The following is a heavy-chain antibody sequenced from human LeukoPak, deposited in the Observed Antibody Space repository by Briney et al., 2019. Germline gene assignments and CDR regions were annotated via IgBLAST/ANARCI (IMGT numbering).Heavy chain of an antibody. D-gene: IGHD3-10*01. CDR2: ISYDGSNK. Sequence: GGSLRLSCAASGFTFSSYAMSWVRQAPGKGLEWVAVISYDGSNKYYADSVKGRFTISRDNSKNTLYLQMNSLRDDDTAVYYCVKDLMRDQWFGEYWGQGTLVTVSP. CDR3: VKDLMRDQWFGEY. CDR1: GFTFSSYA. J-gene: IGHJ4*02. V-gene: IGHV3-30*04.